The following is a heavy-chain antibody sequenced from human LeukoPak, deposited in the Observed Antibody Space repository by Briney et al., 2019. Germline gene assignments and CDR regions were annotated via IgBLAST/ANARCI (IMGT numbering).Heavy chain of an antibody. CDR2: IYYSGST. J-gene: IGHJ4*02. Sequence: TSETLSLTCTVPGGSISSSSYYWGWIRQPPGKGLEWFGSIYYSGSTYYNPSLKSRVTISVDTSKNQFSLKLSSVTAADTAVYYCARQSSYSGSYYDYWGQGTLVTVSS. CDR3: ARQSSYSGSYYDY. V-gene: IGHV4-39*01. CDR1: GGSISSSSYY. D-gene: IGHD1-26*01.